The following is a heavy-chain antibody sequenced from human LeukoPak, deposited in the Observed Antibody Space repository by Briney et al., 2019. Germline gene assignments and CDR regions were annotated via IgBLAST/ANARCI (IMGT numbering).Heavy chain of an antibody. J-gene: IGHJ4*02. CDR3: ARQQQLVSLYFDY. CDR2: IYYSGST. V-gene: IGHV4-59*08. D-gene: IGHD6-13*01. CDR1: GGSISSYY. Sequence: SETLSLTCTVSGGSISSYYWSWIRQPPGKGLEWIGYIYYSGSTNYNPSLKSRVTISVDTSKNQFSLKLSSVTAADTAVHYCARQQQLVSLYFDYWGQGTLVTVSS.